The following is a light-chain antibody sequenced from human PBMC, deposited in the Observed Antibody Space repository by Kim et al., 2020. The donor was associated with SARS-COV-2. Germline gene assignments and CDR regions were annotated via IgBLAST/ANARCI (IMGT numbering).Light chain of an antibody. J-gene: IGKJ2*01. V-gene: IGKV1-9*01. CDR3: QQLNSDPLT. CDR1: QGTTNS. Sequence: SASVGDKVTITCRASQGTTNSVAWYQQKPGEAPKLLIFEASILQTGVPSRFTGSGSGTEFTLTISSLQPEDFATYFCQQLNSDPLTFGGGTKLEI. CDR2: EAS.